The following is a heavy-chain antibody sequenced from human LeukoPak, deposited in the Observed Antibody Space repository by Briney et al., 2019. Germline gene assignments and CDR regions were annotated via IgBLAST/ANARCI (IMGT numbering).Heavy chain of an antibody. CDR3: ARALWSGHYYFDY. V-gene: IGHV3-48*04. Sequence: GSLRLSCAASGFTFNTYTMNWVRQAPGKGLEWVSYISGSSGIIDYADSVRGRFTISRDNAKNSLYLQMDSLRAEDTAVYYCARALWSGHYYFDYWGQGTLVTVSS. CDR1: GFTFNTYT. D-gene: IGHD3-3*01. CDR2: ISGSSGII. J-gene: IGHJ4*02.